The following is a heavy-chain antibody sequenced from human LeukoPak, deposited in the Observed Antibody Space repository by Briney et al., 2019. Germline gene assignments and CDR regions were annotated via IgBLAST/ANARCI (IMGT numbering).Heavy chain of an antibody. CDR1: GGTFSSYA. J-gene: IGHJ4*02. CDR2: IIPILGIA. CDR3: ARDGAEEYYDFWSGYYTSLFYFDY. V-gene: IGHV1-69*04. Sequence: ASVKVFCKASGGTFSSYAISWVRQAPGQGLEWMGRIIPILGIANYAQKFQGRVTITADKSTSTAYMELSSLRSEDTAVYYCARDGAEEYYDFWSGYYTSLFYFDYWGQGTLVTVSS. D-gene: IGHD3-3*01.